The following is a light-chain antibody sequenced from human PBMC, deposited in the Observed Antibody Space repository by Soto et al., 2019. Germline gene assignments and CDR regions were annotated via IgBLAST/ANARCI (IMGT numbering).Light chain of an antibody. CDR2: EVS. CDR3: SSYTRSSTLV. J-gene: IGLJ3*02. V-gene: IGLV2-14*01. CDR1: SSDVGGYNY. Sequence: QSVLTQPASVSGSPGQSITISCTGTSSDVGGYNYVSWYQHHPGKAPKLMIYEVSDRPSGVSNRFSGSKSGNVASLTISGLQAEDEADYYCSSYTRSSTLVFGGGTQLTVL.